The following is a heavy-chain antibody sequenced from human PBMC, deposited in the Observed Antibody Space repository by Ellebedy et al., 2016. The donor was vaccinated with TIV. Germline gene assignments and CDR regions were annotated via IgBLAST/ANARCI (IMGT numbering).Heavy chain of an antibody. V-gene: IGHV3-23*01. Sequence: GESLKISCAASGFTFSLNWMYWVRQAPGKGLEWVSTIFRDGGTTYYADSVKGRFTISRDNSKDTLSLQMNSLRAEDTAVYYCAKLAGIHPWYFDHWGQGTLVPVSS. J-gene: IGHJ4*02. CDR1: GFTFSLNW. CDR2: IFRDGGTT. D-gene: IGHD2-15*01. CDR3: AKLAGIHPWYFDH.